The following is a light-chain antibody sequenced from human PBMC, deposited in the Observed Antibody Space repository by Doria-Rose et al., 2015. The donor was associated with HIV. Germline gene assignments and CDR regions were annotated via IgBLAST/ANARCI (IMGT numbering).Light chain of an antibody. J-gene: IGKJ3*01. Sequence: DIRMTQSPESLGMSLGERAXLNCKSNXSPLYTSKNYLAWYQQKPGQPPKLLIYWASTRQSGVPARFSGSGSGTDFTLTISSLEAEDVAVYYCQQYYDTPSFGPGTTVDIK. CDR1: XSPLYTSKNY. CDR2: WAS. V-gene: IGKV4-1*01. CDR3: QQYYDTPS.